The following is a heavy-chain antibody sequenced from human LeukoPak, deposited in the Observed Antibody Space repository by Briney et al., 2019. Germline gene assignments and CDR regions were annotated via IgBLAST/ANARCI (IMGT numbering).Heavy chain of an antibody. Sequence: ASVKVSCKASGYTFTGYYMHWVRQAPGQGLGWMGWINPNSGGTNYAQKFQGRVTMTRDTSISTAYMELSRLRSDDTAVYYCARVSIFGVVIMDYWGQGTLVTVSS. J-gene: IGHJ4*02. CDR3: ARVSIFGVVIMDY. V-gene: IGHV1-2*02. CDR1: GYTFTGYY. D-gene: IGHD3-3*01. CDR2: INPNSGGT.